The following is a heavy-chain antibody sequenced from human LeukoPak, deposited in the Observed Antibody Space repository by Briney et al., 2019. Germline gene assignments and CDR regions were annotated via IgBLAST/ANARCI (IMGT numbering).Heavy chain of an antibody. CDR2: IYYSGST. V-gene: IGHV4-31*03. J-gene: IGHJ3*02. Sequence: SETLSLTCTVSGGSISSGGYYWSWIRQHPGKGLEWIGYIYYSGSTYYNPSLKSRVTISVDTSKNQFSLKLSSVTAADTAVYYCAADSSLRGPDAFDIWGQGTMVTVSS. CDR1: GGSISSGGYY. D-gene: IGHD2-15*01. CDR3: AADSSLRGPDAFDI.